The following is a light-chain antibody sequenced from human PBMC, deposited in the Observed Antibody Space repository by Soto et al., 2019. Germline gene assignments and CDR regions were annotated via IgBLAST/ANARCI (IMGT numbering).Light chain of an antibody. CDR1: QSISSW. J-gene: IGKJ1*01. CDR3: YQYNSYSPWT. Sequence: DIKMSLYAPKRVAYVRVRVTITCRASQSISSWLAWYQQKPGKAPKLLIYDASSLESGVPSRFSGSGSGTEVSLTIISRQPDDFAAYYCYQYNSYSPWTVGQGTKVEIK. CDR2: DAS. V-gene: IGKV1-5*01.